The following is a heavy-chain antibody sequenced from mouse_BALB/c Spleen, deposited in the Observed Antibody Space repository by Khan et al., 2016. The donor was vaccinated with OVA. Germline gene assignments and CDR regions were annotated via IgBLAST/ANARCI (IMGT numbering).Heavy chain of an antibody. V-gene: IGHV9-3*02. CDR2: INTNTGES. CDR1: GYTFTNYG. D-gene: IGHD3-2*01. Sequence: QIQLVQSGPELKKPGETVEISCKASGYTFTNYGMNWVKQSPGKVLKWMGWINTNTGESTYAEDFKGRFAFSLETSASTAYLQINNLKHEDTATYFCASQTGRASFAYWGQGTLVTVSA. J-gene: IGHJ3*01. CDR3: ASQTGRASFAY.